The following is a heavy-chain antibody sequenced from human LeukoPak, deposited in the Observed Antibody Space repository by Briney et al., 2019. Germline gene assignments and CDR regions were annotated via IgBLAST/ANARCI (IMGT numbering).Heavy chain of an antibody. CDR1: GFTFNTYW. CDR2: VRQDEGEG. D-gene: IGHD2-21*02. J-gene: IGHJ6*02. V-gene: IGHV3-7*01. CDR3: ASRGPTFQDDGDVVVTSYGMDV. Sequence: GGSLRLSCAASGFTFNTYWMTWVRQAPGRGLEWVANVRQDEGEGHYVDSVKGRFTVSRDNAENSLYLQLNSLRVEDTAVYYCASRGPTFQDDGDVVVTSYGMDVWGQGTTVTVSS.